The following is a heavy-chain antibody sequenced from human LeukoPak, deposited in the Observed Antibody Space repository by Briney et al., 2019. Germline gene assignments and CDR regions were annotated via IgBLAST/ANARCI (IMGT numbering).Heavy chain of an antibody. CDR3: ARAPGIVGAYFDY. CDR2: INPNSGGT. D-gene: IGHD1-26*01. Sequence: ASVKVSCEASGYTFTGYYMHWVRQAPGQGLEWMGWINPNSGGTNYAQKFQGRVTMTRDTSISTAYMEPSRLRSDDTAVYYCARAPGIVGAYFDYWGQGTLVTVSS. V-gene: IGHV1-2*02. J-gene: IGHJ4*02. CDR1: GYTFTGYY.